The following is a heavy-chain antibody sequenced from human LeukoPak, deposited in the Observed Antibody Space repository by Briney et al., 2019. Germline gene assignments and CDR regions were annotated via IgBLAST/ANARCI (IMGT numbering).Heavy chain of an antibody. J-gene: IGHJ6*03. CDR1: GSTFSNSA. D-gene: IGHD3-16*01. Sequence: GSLRLSCEASGSTFSNSAMSWVRQAPGKGLEWVSGISASGHYTYYADSAKGRFTISRDNSKNTLYLQMNSLRAEDTALYYCAKDGSWGDYYFYFYIDVWGKGTTVTVSS. V-gene: IGHV3-23*01. CDR2: ISASGHYT. CDR3: AKDGSWGDYYFYFYIDV.